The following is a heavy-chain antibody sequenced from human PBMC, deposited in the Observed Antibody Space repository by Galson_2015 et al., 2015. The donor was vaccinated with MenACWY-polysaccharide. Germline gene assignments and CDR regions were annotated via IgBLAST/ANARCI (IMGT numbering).Heavy chain of an antibody. CDR2: INSDGSST. CDR3: ARGAYYFDS. J-gene: IGHJ4*02. V-gene: IGHV3-74*01. Sequence: SLRLSCAASGFTFSNYWMSWVRQAPGKRLVWVSRINSDGSSTAYAGSVKGRFTISRDNAKNTLYLQMNSLRVEDTAVYYCARGAYYFDSWGQGTLITVSS. CDR1: GFTFSNYW.